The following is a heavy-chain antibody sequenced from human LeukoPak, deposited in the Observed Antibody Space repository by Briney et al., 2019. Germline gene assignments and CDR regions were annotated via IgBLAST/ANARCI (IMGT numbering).Heavy chain of an antibody. J-gene: IGHJ6*03. V-gene: IGHV3-30*18. CDR3: AKDLRAVSYYYYYMDV. CDR1: GFTFSSYG. CDR2: ISYDGSNK. D-gene: IGHD3-16*01. Sequence: PGGSLRLSCAASGFTFSSYGMHWVRQAPGKGLEWVAVISYDGSNKYYADSVKGRFTISRDNSKNTLYLQMNSLRAEDTAVYYCAKDLRAVSYYYYYMDVWGKGTTVTISS.